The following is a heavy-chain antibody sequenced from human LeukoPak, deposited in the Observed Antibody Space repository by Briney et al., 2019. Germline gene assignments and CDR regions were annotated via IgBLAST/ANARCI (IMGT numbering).Heavy chain of an antibody. CDR2: INPNSGGT. CDR3: ARDGVKSIAARLFDY. CDR1: GYTFTGYY. D-gene: IGHD6-6*01. V-gene: IGHV1-2*02. J-gene: IGHJ4*02. Sequence: ASVKVSCKASGYTFTGYYMHWERQAPGQGLEWMGWINPNSGGTNYAQKFQGRVTMTRDTSISTAYMELSRPRSDDTAVYYCARDGVKSIAARLFDYWGQGTLVTVSS.